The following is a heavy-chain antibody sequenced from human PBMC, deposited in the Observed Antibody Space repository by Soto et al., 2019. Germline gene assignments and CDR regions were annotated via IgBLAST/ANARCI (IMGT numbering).Heavy chain of an antibody. CDR1: GFTFSSYD. J-gene: IGHJ4*02. CDR3: ARVDGTCLIVDY. Sequence: GGSLRLSCAASGFTFSSYDMSWVRQAPGRGPEWVSYINSSGGTKYNADSVKGRFTIFRDNAKNSLYLQMTSLRADDAALYHSARVDGTCLIVDYWGPGTLVTVSS. V-gene: IGHV3-48*03. CDR2: INSSGGTK. D-gene: IGHD3-16*01.